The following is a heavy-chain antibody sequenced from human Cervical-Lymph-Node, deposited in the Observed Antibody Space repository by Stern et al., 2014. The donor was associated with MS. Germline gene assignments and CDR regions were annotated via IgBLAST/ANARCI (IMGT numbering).Heavy chain of an antibody. CDR2: IYPGDSDT. V-gene: IGHV5-51*03. D-gene: IGHD5-24*01. Sequence: VQLVQSGAEARKPGESLKISCKGSVDSFSGYWIGWVRQRPGKGLEWMGIIYPGDSDTRYSPSFQGQVTMSADKSITTAYLQWSSLKASDTAIYYCARRIRDGYDWDAFNIWGQGTMVTVSS. CDR1: VDSFSGYW. J-gene: IGHJ3*02. CDR3: ARRIRDGYDWDAFNI.